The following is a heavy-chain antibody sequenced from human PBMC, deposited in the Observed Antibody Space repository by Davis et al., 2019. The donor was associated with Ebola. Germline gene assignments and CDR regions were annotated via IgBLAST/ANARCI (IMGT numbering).Heavy chain of an antibody. CDR3: AHSPQWLVPPVYFDY. D-gene: IGHD6-19*01. CDR1: GFSLSTSGVG. V-gene: IGHV2-5*02. J-gene: IGHJ4*02. Sequence: SGPTLVKPPQTLTLTCTFSGFSLSTSGVGVGWIRQPPGQALEWLALIYWDDDKRYSPSLKSRLTITKDTSKNQVVLTMTNMDPVDTATYYCAHSPQWLVPPVYFDYWGQGTLVTVSS. CDR2: IYWDDDK.